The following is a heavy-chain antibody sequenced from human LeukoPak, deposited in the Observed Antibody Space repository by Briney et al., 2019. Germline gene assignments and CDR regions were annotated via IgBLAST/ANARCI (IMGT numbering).Heavy chain of an antibody. Sequence: PGGSLRLSCAASGFTFSSYAMSWVRQAPGEGLEWVSAISGSGGSTYYADSVKGRFTISRDNSKNTLYLQMNSLRAEDTAVYYCAKGYSSSWYYFDYWGQGTLVTVSS. V-gene: IGHV3-23*01. CDR3: AKGYSSSWYYFDY. J-gene: IGHJ4*02. CDR1: GFTFSSYA. CDR2: ISGSGGST. D-gene: IGHD6-13*01.